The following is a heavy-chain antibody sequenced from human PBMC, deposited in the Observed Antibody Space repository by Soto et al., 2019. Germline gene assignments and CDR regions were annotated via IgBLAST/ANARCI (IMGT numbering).Heavy chain of an antibody. V-gene: IGHV3-23*01. J-gene: IGHJ4*02. CDR3: AKGKPGVILAVPLDC. Sequence: EVQLLESGGGLVQPGGSLRLTCAVYGFTLSSYAMNWVRQAPGKGLEWVSGISGSDDSTRYADSAKGRFTISRDNSKNTLYLQMNSLRVEDMAVYYCAKGKPGVILAVPLDCWGQGSLVTVSS. CDR1: GFTLSSYA. CDR2: ISGSDDST. D-gene: IGHD2-2*01.